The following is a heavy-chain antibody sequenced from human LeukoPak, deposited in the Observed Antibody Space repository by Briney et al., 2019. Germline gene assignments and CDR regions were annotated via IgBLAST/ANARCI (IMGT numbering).Heavy chain of an antibody. CDR2: ISSSGSTI. J-gene: IGHJ3*02. CDR1: GFTFSSYE. D-gene: IGHD3-10*01. Sequence: GGSLRLSCAASGFTFSSYEMNWVRQAPGKGLEWVSYISSSGSTIYYADSVKGRFTISRDNAKNSLYLQMNSLRAEDTAVYYCARDLNGLWFGEIDAFDIWGQGTMVTVSS. CDR3: ARDLNGLWFGEIDAFDI. V-gene: IGHV3-48*03.